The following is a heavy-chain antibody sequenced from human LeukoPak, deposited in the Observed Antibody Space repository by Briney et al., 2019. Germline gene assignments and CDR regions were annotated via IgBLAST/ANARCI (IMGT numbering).Heavy chain of an antibody. J-gene: IGHJ3*02. Sequence: ASVKVSCKASGYTFTSYGISWLRQAPGQGLEWMGWTSAYNGNTNYAQKLQGRVTMTTDTSTSTAYMELRSLRSGDTAVYYCARDGGSGWSADAFDIWGQGTMVTVSS. CDR3: ARDGGSGWSADAFDI. CDR2: TSAYNGNT. CDR1: GYTFTSYG. V-gene: IGHV1-18*01. D-gene: IGHD6-19*01.